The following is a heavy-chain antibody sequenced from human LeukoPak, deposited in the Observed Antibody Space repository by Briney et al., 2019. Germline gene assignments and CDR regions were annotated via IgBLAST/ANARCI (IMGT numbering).Heavy chain of an antibody. V-gene: IGHV3-64D*06. J-gene: IGHJ4*02. CDR3: VIVRGYFDSSGTDY. Sequence: SGGSLRLYCSASGFTFSSYTVHWVRQAPGKGLEFVSAITSTGGNTYYADSVTGRFTLSRDNSKNTLYLQMSSLRAEDTAVYYCVIVRGYFDSSGTDYWGQGTLVTVSS. CDR1: GFTFSSYT. CDR2: ITSTGGNT. D-gene: IGHD3-9*01.